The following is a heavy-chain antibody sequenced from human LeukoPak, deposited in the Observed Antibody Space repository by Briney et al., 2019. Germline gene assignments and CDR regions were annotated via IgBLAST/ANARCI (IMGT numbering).Heavy chain of an antibody. CDR3: ARRPTGDPKFDY. V-gene: IGHV4-59*08. CDR2: IYSSGSI. J-gene: IGHJ4*02. D-gene: IGHD7-27*01. CDR1: GGSISNYF. Sequence: SETLSLTCSVSGGSISNYFWTWIRQPPGKGLEWIGYIYSSGSIYYNPSLKSRVPISVDTSKNRFSLKLSTVTAADTAVYYCARRPTGDPKFDYWGQGTLVTVSS.